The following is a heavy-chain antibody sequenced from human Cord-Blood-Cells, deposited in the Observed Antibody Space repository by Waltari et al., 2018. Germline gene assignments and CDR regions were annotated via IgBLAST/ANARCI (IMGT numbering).Heavy chain of an antibody. CDR2: IYYSGST. CDR1: GGSISSSSYY. Sequence: QLQLQESGPGLVKPSETLSLTCTVSGGSISSSSYYWGWIRQPPGKGLEWIGSIYYSGSTYSNPYLKNRVTISVDTSKNQFSLKLSSVTAADTAVYYCARQVLGISGIGVAFDIWGQGTMVTVSS. D-gene: IGHD7-27*01. CDR3: ARQVLGISGIGVAFDI. V-gene: IGHV4-39*01. J-gene: IGHJ3*02.